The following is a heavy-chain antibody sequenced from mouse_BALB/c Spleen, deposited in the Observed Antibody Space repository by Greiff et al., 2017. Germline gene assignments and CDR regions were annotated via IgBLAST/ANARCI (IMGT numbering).Heavy chain of an antibody. CDR1: GFTFSDYY. Sequence: EVQLVESGGGLVKPGGSLKLSCAASGFTFSDYYMYWVRQTPEKRLEWVATISDGGSYTYYPDSVKGRFTISRDNAKNNLYLQMSSLKSEDTAMYYCARDKGSSPVWAMDYWGQGTSVTVSS. V-gene: IGHV5-4*02. CDR2: ISDGGSYT. J-gene: IGHJ4*01. CDR3: ARDKGSSPVWAMDY. D-gene: IGHD1-1*01.